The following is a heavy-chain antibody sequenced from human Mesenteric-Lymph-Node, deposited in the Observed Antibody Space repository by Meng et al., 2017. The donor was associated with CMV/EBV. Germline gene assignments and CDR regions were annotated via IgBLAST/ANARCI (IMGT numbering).Heavy chain of an antibody. CDR1: GYSFTSYW. J-gene: IGHJ3*02. D-gene: IGHD2-2*01. Sequence: KVSCKGSGYSFTSYWIGWVRQMPGKGLEWMGIIYPGDSETTYSPSIQGQVTISVDKSVSTAYLEWSSLKASDTAMYYCARPHCRTTRCYAFDIWGHGTMVTVSS. V-gene: IGHV5-51*01. CDR2: IYPGDSET. CDR3: ARPHCRTTRCYAFDI.